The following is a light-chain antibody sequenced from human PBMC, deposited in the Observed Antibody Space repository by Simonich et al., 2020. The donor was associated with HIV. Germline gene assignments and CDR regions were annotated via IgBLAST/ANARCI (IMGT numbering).Light chain of an antibody. CDR3: SSFAGSNNLV. V-gene: IGLV2-8*01. CDR2: EVS. Sequence: QSALNQPPSASGSPGQSVTISCTGTSNDVGGYKYVSWYQQHPGKAPKLMFYEVSKRPSGFPGRFSGSKSGNTASLTVSGLQAEDEADYYCSSFAGSNNLVFGGGTKLTVL. J-gene: IGLJ3*02. CDR1: SNDVGGYKY.